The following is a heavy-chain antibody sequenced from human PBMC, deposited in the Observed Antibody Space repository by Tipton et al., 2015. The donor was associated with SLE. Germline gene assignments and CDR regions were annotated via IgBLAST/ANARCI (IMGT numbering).Heavy chain of an antibody. J-gene: IGHJ6*02. CDR1: GGSFNGYY. CDR3: AARYAYNYYYGMDV. D-gene: IGHD2-8*01. Sequence: TLSLTCAVYGGSFNGYYWSWIRQPPGKGLEWIGYIHTSGSTNYNPSLKSRVTISVDTSKNQFSLKVSSVTAADTAVYYCAARYAYNYYYGMDVWGQGTTVTVSS. V-gene: IGHV4-4*09. CDR2: IHTSGST.